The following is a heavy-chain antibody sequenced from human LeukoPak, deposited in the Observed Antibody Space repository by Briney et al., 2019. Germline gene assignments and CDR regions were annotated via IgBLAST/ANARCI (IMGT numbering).Heavy chain of an antibody. V-gene: IGHV4-31*03. CDR3: ARELEHGYAFDI. CDR2: IYYSGST. CDR1: GGSISSGGYY. Sequence: SDTLSLTCTVSGGSISSGGYYWSWIRQHPGKGLEWIGYIYYSGSTYYNPSLKSRVTISVDTSKNQFSLKLSSVTAADTAVYYCARELEHGYAFDIWGQGTMVTVSS. J-gene: IGHJ3*02. D-gene: IGHD2-21*01.